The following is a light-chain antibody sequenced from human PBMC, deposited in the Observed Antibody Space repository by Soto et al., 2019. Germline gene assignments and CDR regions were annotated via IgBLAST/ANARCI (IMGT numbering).Light chain of an antibody. J-gene: IGKJ1*01. Sequence: DIQMTQSPSSLSASVGDRVTITCQASQDISNYLNWYQQKPGKAPKLLIYDASNLETGVPSRFSGSGSGTDFTFTISSLQPEDIATYYCQHYKMYSPWTFGQGTKVDIK. V-gene: IGKV1-33*01. CDR3: QHYKMYSPWT. CDR2: DAS. CDR1: QDISNY.